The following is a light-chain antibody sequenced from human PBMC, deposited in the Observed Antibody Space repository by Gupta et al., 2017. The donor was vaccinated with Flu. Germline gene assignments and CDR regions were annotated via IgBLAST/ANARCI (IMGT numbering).Light chain of an antibody. CDR2: QDN. V-gene: IGLV3-1*01. CDR1: KLGDIY. CDR3: QAWVTNTYV. Sequence: SYELTQPPSVSVSPGQTATITCSGDKLGDIYVSWFQRRPGQSPVVVIFQDNKRPSGIPERFSGSNSGNTATLTISGTQPMDEAYYYCQAWVTNTYVFGTGTKVTVL. J-gene: IGLJ1*01.